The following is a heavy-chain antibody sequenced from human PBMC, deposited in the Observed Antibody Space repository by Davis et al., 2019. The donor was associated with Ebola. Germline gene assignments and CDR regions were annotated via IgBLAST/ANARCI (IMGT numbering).Heavy chain of an antibody. Sequence: PSETLSLTCAVSGGSISSSNWWRWVRQPPGKGLEWIGEFYHSGSTNYNPSLKSQVTISVDTSKNQFSLKLSSVTAADTAVYYCARGQPISGGKDCGGDCSFNAFDIWGQGTMVTVSS. D-gene: IGHD2-21*02. V-gene: IGHV4-4*02. CDR2: FYHSGST. CDR1: GGSISSSNW. J-gene: IGHJ3*02. CDR3: ARGQPISGGKDCGGDCSFNAFDI.